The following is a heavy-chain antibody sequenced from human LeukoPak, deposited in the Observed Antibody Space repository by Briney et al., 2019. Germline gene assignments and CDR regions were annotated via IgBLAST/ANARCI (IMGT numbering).Heavy chain of an antibody. V-gene: IGHV1-46*01. CDR1: GYTFTSYY. Sequence: ASVKVSCKASGYTFTSYYMHWVRQAPGQGLEWMGIINPSVGSTSYAQKFQGRVTMTRDTSTSTVYMELSSLSSEDTAVYYCARVPSTGYSSSWYRKKETNWFDPWGQGTLVTGSS. D-gene: IGHD6-13*01. J-gene: IGHJ5*02. CDR3: ARVPSTGYSSSWYRKKETNWFDP. CDR2: INPSVGST.